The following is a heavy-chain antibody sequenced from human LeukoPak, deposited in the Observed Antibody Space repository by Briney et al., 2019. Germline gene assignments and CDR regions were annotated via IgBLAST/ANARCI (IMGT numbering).Heavy chain of an antibody. Sequence: SVKVSCKASGCSFSSYSIRWVRQAPGPGLEWMGGFLTISGTTNYASKFQGRVTITADESTTTAYMELSNLRSEDTAVYYGAWGYCSGGNCYSDLFDCWGQRTLVTVSS. CDR3: AWGYCSGGNCYSDLFDC. CDR1: GCSFSSYS. D-gene: IGHD2-15*01. V-gene: IGHV1-69*13. CDR2: FLTISGTT. J-gene: IGHJ4*02.